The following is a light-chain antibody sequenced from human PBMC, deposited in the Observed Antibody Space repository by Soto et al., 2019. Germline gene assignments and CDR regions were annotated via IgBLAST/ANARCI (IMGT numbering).Light chain of an antibody. Sequence: DIQMNPSPSTLSSSVGDRVTITCRARQSIGSWLAWYQQKPGKAHKLLIYDASSLASGVPSRFSGRGSGTVFTLTSSSLHPDDFANYYCQQYNSYWTFGQGTKVEIK. CDR2: DAS. J-gene: IGKJ1*01. V-gene: IGKV1-5*01. CDR1: QSIGSW. CDR3: QQYNSYWT.